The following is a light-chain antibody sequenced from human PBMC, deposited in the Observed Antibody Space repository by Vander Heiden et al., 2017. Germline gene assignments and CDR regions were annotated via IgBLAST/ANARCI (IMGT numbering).Light chain of an antibody. CDR3: QVWDSSSDHVV. J-gene: IGLJ3*02. V-gene: IGLV3-21*02. CDR2: EDS. CDR1: NIGSKG. Sequence: SYVLTQPPPVSVAPGQTARITWGGNNIGSKGVHWYQQKPGQAPVLVVYEDSDRPSGIPERFSGSNAGNTATLTTSRVEAGDEADYYCQVWDSSSDHVVFGGGTKLTVL.